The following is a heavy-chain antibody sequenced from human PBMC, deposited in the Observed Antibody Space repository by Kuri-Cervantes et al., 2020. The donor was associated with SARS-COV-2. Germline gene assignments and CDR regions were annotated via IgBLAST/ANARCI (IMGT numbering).Heavy chain of an antibody. D-gene: IGHD7-27*01. J-gene: IGHJ4*02. Sequence: SETLSLTCAVYGGSFSGYQWSWIRQPPGKGLEWIGYIYYSGSTNYNPSLKSRVTISVDTSKNQFSLKLSSVTAADTAVYYCASLRTGEGPLLDYWGQGTLVTVSS. CDR1: GGSFSGYQ. CDR3: ASLRTGEGPLLDY. V-gene: IGHV4-59*12. CDR2: IYYSGST.